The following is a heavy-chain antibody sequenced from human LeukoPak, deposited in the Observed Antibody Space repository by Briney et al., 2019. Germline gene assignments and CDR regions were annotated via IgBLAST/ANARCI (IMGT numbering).Heavy chain of an antibody. CDR3: ARVGEGQWLVRGLWFDP. D-gene: IGHD6-19*01. CDR1: GFTFSSYS. CDR2: ISSSSSYI. J-gene: IGHJ5*02. V-gene: IGHV3-21*01. Sequence: KAGGSLRLSCAASGFTFSSYSMNWVRQAPGKGLEWVSSISSSSSYIYYADSVKGRFTISRDNAKNSLYLQMNSLRAEDTAVYYCARVGEGQWLVRGLWFDPWGQGTLVTVSS.